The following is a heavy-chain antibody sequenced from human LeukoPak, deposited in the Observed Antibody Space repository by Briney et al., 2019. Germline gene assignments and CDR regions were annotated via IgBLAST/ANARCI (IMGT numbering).Heavy chain of an antibody. CDR1: GGSFSGYY. D-gene: IGHD2-2*02. Sequence: SETLSLTCAVYGGSFSGYYWSWIRQPPGKGLEWIGEINHSGSTNYNPSLKSRVTISVDTSKNQFSLKLSSVTAADTAVYYCARGACSSTSCYTTNGVAAAGSVNYWGQGTLVTVSS. CDR2: INHSGST. CDR3: ARGACSSTSCYTTNGVAAAGSVNY. J-gene: IGHJ4*02. V-gene: IGHV4-34*01.